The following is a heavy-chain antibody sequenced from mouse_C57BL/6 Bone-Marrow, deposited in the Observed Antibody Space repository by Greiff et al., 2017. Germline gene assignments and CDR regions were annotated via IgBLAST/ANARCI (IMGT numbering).Heavy chain of an antibody. CDR2: IYTSDSET. J-gene: IGHJ4*01. CDR1: GYTFTSYW. D-gene: IGHD1-1*01. CDR3: DIITTVVANYYAMDY. V-gene: IGHV1-61*01. Sequence: QVQLQQPGAELVRPGSSVKLSCKASGYTFTSYWMAWVKQRPGQGLEWIGNIYTSDSETHYNQKVKEKATLPVDKSSSTACMKLSSLTSEDSAVYYGDIITTVVANYYAMDYWGQGTSVTVSS.